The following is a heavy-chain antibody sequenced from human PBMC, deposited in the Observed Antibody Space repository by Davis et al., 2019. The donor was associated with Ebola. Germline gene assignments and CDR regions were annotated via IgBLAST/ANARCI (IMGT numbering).Heavy chain of an antibody. Sequence: PGGSLRLSCKGSGYSFTSYWISWVRQMPGKGLEWMGRIDPSDSYTNYSPSFQGHVTISADKSISTAYLQWSSLKASDTAMYYCARLWFGELFYFDYWGQGTLVTVSS. J-gene: IGHJ4*02. CDR2: IDPSDSYT. D-gene: IGHD3-10*01. CDR1: GYSFTSYW. V-gene: IGHV5-10-1*01. CDR3: ARLWFGELFYFDY.